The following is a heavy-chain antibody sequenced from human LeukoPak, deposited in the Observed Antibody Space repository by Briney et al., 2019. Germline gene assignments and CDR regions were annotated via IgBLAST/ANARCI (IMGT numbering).Heavy chain of an antibody. D-gene: IGHD2-2*01. CDR1: GYTFTSYD. V-gene: IGHV1-8*01. Sequence: ASVKVSCKASGYTFTSYDINWVRQATGQGLEWMGWMNPNSANTGYAQKFQGRVTMTRNTSISTAYMELSSLRSEDTAVYYCATSSYCSSTSCYPESNWFDPWGQGTLVTVSS. J-gene: IGHJ5*02. CDR3: ATSSYCSSTSCYPESNWFDP. CDR2: MNPNSANT.